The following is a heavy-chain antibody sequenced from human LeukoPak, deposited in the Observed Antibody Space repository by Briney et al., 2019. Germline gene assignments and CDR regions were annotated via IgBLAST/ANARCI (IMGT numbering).Heavy chain of an antibody. V-gene: IGHV4-4*07. D-gene: IGHD3-16*01. CDR2: IYTSGST. Sequence: SETLSLTCTVSGGSISSYYWSWIRQPAGKGLEWIGRIYTSGSTNYNPSLKSRVTMSVDTSKNQFSLKLSSVTAADTAVYYCARDRVGSGYVWGSLSWFDPWGQGTLVTVSS. CDR3: ARDRVGSGYVWGSLSWFDP. J-gene: IGHJ5*02. CDR1: GGSISSYY.